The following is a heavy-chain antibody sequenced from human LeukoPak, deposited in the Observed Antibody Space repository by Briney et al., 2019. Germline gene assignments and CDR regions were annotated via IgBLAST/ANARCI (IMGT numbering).Heavy chain of an antibody. V-gene: IGHV4-34*01. CDR1: GGSFSGYY. CDR3: ARGLIGSAAGFDY. D-gene: IGHD6-13*01. J-gene: IGHJ4*02. Sequence: PSETLSLTCAVYGGSFSGYYWSWIRKPPGKGLEWIGEINHSGSTNYNPSLKSRVTISVDTSKNQFSLKLSSVTAADTAVYYCARGLIGSAAGFDYWGQGTLVTVSS. CDR2: INHSGST.